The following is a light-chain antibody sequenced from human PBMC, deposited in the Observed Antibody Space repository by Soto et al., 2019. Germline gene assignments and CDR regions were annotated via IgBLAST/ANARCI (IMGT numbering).Light chain of an antibody. Sequence: EIVLTQSPATLSLFPGESATLSCTTSQSVSRFLGWYQLKPGQSPRLLIYDASNRATGMPARFSGGGVGRNFSLTISTLEPEDFAIYYCKQRINWPLTFGGGAKVDIK. CDR2: DAS. J-gene: IGKJ4*01. CDR1: QSVSRF. CDR3: KQRINWPLT. V-gene: IGKV3-11*02.